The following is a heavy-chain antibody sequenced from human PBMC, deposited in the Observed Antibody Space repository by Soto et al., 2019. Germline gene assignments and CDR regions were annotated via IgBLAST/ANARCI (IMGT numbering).Heavy chain of an antibody. V-gene: IGHV4-30-4*01. D-gene: IGHD1-26*01. Sequence: QVQLQESGPGLVKPSQTLSLTCTVSGGSIGSGVYFWSWIRQPPGKGLEWIGFISYTGSAHYNPSLKSRVALSVDTSKNQFSLKLTSVSAADAAVYYCATMGATTGSYYFEYWGQGTLVTVSS. CDR3: ATMGATTGSYYFEY. CDR2: ISYTGSA. CDR1: GGSIGSGVYF. J-gene: IGHJ4*02.